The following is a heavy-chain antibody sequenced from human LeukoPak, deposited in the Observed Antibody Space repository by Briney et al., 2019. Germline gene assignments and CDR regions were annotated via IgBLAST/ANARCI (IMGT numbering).Heavy chain of an antibody. CDR2: IIPIFGTA. V-gene: IGHV1-69*06. Sequence: SVKVSCKASVGTFSSYAISWVRQAPGQGLEWMGGIIPIFGTANYAQKFQGRVTITADKSTSTAYMELSSLRSEDTAVYYCAKVPRAYSGYGEDTSDYWGQGTLVTVSS. CDR3: AKVPRAYSGYGEDTSDY. D-gene: IGHD5-12*01. J-gene: IGHJ4*02. CDR1: VGTFSSYA.